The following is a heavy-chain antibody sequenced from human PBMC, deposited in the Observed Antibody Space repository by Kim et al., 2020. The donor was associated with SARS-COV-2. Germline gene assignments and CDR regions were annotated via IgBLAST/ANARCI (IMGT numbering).Heavy chain of an antibody. CDR1: GGTFSSYA. CDR3: ARVGYSAPIAVADLGDYYYYYGMDV. J-gene: IGHJ6*02. D-gene: IGHD6-19*01. Sequence: SVKVSCKASGGTFSSYAISWVRQAPGQGLEWMGGIIPIFGTANYAQKFQGRVTIPADESTSTAYMELSSLRSEDTAVYYCARVGYSAPIAVADLGDYYYYYGMDVWGQGTTVTVSS. V-gene: IGHV1-69*13. CDR2: IIPIFGTA.